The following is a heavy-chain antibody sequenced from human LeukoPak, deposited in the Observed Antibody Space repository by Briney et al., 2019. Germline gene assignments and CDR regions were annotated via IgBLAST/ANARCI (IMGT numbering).Heavy chain of an antibody. J-gene: IGHJ6*02. Sequence: GGSLRLSCAASGLTFSSYSMNSVRHAPGKWLEWVSSISSSSSYIYHAHSVKGRFTISRDNAKNSLYLQMNSLRAEDTAVYYCARLAGYSSSSGYYYGMDLWGQGTMVTVSS. CDR1: GLTFSSYS. D-gene: IGHD6-6*01. CDR3: ARLAGYSSSSGYYYGMDL. V-gene: IGHV3-21*01. CDR2: ISSSSSYI.